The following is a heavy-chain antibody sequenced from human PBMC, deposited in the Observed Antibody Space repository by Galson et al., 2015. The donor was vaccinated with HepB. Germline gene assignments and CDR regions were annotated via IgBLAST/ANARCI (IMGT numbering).Heavy chain of an antibody. Sequence: SLRLSCAASGFTVSSHYMSWVRQAPGKGLEWVSIIYSGGSTYYADSVKGRFTISRDNSKNTLYLQMDSLRAEDTAVYYCARVSLAYYYGMDVWGQGTTVTVSS. J-gene: IGHJ6*02. CDR2: IYSGGST. V-gene: IGHV3-53*01. CDR3: ARVSLAYYYGMDV. D-gene: IGHD3-16*02. CDR1: GFTVSSHY.